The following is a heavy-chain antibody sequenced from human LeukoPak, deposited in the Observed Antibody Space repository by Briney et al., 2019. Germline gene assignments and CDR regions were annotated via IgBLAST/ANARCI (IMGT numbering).Heavy chain of an antibody. V-gene: IGHV3-23*01. Sequence: GGPLRLFCAASGFTFSNYAMSWVRQAPGKGLEWVSAISGSGGSTYYADSVKGRFTISRDNSKNTLYLQMNSLRAEDTAVYYCALNGREVPSGAFDIWGQGTMVTVSS. CDR1: GFTFSNYA. CDR2: ISGSGGST. J-gene: IGHJ3*02. CDR3: ALNGREVPSGAFDI. D-gene: IGHD3-16*02.